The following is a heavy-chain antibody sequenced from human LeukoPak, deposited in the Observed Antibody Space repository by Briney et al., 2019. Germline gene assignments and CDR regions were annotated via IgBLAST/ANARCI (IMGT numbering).Heavy chain of an antibody. CDR1: GLTFNNYW. Sequence: GGCLRLACAASGLTFNNYWMSWVRQAPGKGLEWVANIKEDGSDIYYVDSVKGRFTISRDNAKNLLYLQMNSLRAEDTAVYYCARDQWRLFDYWGQGTLVTVSS. J-gene: IGHJ4*02. CDR2: IKEDGSDI. D-gene: IGHD2-21*02. V-gene: IGHV3-7*04. CDR3: ARDQWRLFDY.